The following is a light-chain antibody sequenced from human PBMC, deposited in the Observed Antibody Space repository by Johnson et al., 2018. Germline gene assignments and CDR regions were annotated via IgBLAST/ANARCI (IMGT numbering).Light chain of an antibody. CDR3: GTWDSSLSAGNV. CDR1: SSNIGNNY. CDR2: ENN. J-gene: IGLJ1*01. Sequence: QSVLTQPPSVSAAPGQKVTISCSGSSSNIGNNYVSWYQQLPGTAPKLLIYENNKRPSGIPDRFSGSKSGTSATLGIPALQTGDEADYYCGTWDSSLSAGNVFGTGTKVTVL. V-gene: IGLV1-51*02.